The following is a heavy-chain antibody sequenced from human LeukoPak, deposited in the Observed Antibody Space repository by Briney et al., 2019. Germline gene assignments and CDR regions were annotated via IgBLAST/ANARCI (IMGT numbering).Heavy chain of an antibody. CDR3: ARYGSSPATYFDC. J-gene: IGHJ4*02. D-gene: IGHD5-18*01. V-gene: IGHV4-4*02. CDR2: VYYDGGT. Sequence: SETLSLTCAVSGVSISSSNWWSWVRQPPGKGLEWIGWVYYDGGTSYNPSLKNRVSISVVTSKNQFSLKLSSVTAADTAMYYCARYGSSPATYFDCWGQGPLVTVSS. CDR1: GVSISSSNW.